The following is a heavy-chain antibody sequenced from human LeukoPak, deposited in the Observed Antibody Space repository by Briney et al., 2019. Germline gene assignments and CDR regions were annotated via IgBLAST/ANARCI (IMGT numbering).Heavy chain of an antibody. D-gene: IGHD2-21*02. CDR3: VRDCASDCSIKGHYFFAL. CDR2: ISTDKADT. Sequence: ASVKVSCKASGYTFTKYGLTWVRQAPGQGLEWMGWISTDKADTYYAQNYQGRVTMTIDTSTSTAYMELRSLTSDDTAVYYCVRDCASDCSIKGHYFFALWGRGTLVTVSS. J-gene: IGHJ2*01. CDR1: GYTFTKYG. V-gene: IGHV1-18*01.